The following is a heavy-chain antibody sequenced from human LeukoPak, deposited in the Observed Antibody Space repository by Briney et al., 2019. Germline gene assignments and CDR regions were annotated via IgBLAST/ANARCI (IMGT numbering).Heavy chain of an antibody. CDR1: GASISSGRYY. CDR3: AAGGDDAKAGY. J-gene: IGHJ4*02. D-gene: IGHD3-16*01. CDR2: IHYSGTPT. V-gene: IGHV4-39*01. Sequence: SETLSLTCTVSGASISSGRYYWDWVRQPPGKGREWIGTIHYSGTPTFYNPSLESRVTILADTSKNQFSLKLSSVTAADTALYYCAAGGDDAKAGYWGQGTLVAVSS.